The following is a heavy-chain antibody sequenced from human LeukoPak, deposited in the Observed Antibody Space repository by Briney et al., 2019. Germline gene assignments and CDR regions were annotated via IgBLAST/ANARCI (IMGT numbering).Heavy chain of an antibody. CDR2: IYYSGST. J-gene: IGHJ3*02. CDR3: ARGVAAAGIAFDI. Sequence: SQTLSLTCTVSGGSISSNYWSWIRQPPGKGLEWIGYIYYSGSTNYNPSLKSRVTISVDTSKNQFSLKLSSVTAADTAVYYCARGVAAAGIAFDIWGQGTMVTVSS. D-gene: IGHD6-13*01. CDR1: GGSISSNY. V-gene: IGHV4-59*01.